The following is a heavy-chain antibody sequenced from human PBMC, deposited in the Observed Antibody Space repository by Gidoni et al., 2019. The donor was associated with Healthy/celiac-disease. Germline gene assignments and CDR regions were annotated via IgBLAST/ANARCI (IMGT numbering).Heavy chain of an antibody. CDR3: ARDGYYDSSGYYYYDAFDI. J-gene: IGHJ3*02. CDR1: GYTFHSSG. Sequence: QVQLVQSGAEVKKHGPAVKVSCKASGYTFHSSGTSWVRQAPGQGREWMGWISAYNGNTNYAQQLQGRVTMTTDTSTSTADMELRSLRSDDTAVYYCARDGYYDSSGYYYYDAFDIWGQGTMVTVSS. CDR2: ISAYNGNT. D-gene: IGHD3-22*01. V-gene: IGHV1-18*01.